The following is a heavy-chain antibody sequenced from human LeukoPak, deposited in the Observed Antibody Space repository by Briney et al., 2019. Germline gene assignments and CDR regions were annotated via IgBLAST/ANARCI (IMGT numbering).Heavy chain of an antibody. CDR3: AAESSSSWEGH. J-gene: IGHJ4*02. CDR2: IKEDGSEN. D-gene: IGHD6-6*01. CDR1: GFPFSRHW. Sequence: GGSLRLSCAASGFPFSRHWMSWVRQAPGKGLQWVANIKEDGSENYYVDSVKGRFTISRDNAKNSLYLQMNSLRAEDTAVYYCAAESSSSWEGHWGQGTLVTVSS. V-gene: IGHV3-7*01.